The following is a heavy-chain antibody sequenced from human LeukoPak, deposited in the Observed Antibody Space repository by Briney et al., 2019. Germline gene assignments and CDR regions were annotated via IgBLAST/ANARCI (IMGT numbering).Heavy chain of an antibody. CDR1: GYTFTSYG. V-gene: IGHV1-18*01. J-gene: IGHJ4*02. Sequence: ASVKVSCKASGYTFTSYGNSWVRQAPGQGLEWMGWISAYNGNTNYAQKLQGRVTMTTDTSTSTAYMELRSLRSDDTAVYYCARVAVRYLDTNPCDYWGQGTLVTVSS. CDR3: ARVAVRYLDTNPCDY. CDR2: ISAYNGNT. D-gene: IGHD3-9*01.